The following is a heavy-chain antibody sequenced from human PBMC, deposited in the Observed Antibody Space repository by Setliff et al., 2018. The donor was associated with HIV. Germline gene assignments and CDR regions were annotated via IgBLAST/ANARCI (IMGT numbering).Heavy chain of an antibody. V-gene: IGHV4-59*12. Sequence: TCTVSGGSISTYYWSWIRQSPGKGLEWIGDIFYTGSTNYNPSLKSRVTISVDTSENQFSLKLSSVTAADTAVYYCARGGGYDRSGYYPFDYWGQGTPVTVSS. D-gene: IGHD3-22*01. J-gene: IGHJ4*02. CDR2: IFYTGST. CDR3: ARGGGYDRSGYYPFDY. CDR1: GGSISTYY.